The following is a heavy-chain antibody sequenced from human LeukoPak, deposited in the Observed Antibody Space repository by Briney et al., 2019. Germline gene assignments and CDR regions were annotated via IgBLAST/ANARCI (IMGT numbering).Heavy chain of an antibody. J-gene: IGHJ5*02. D-gene: IGHD2-2*01. CDR3: ARTSYCSSTSCYWFDP. V-gene: IGHV4-30-2*01. CDR1: DSSISSGGYS. CDR2: IYHSGST. Sequence: SETLSLTCAVSDSSISSGGYSWSWIRQPPGKGLEWIGYIYHSGSTYYNPSLKSRVTISVDRSKSQFSLKLSSVTAADTAVYYCARTSYCSSTSCYWFDPWGQGTLVTVSS.